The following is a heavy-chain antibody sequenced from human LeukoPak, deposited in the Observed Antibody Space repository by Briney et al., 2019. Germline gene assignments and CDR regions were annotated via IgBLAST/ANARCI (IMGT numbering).Heavy chain of an antibody. CDR3: ARDVIMADDQGWFDP. J-gene: IGHJ5*02. V-gene: IGHV1-2*02. Sequence: ASVKVSCKASGYTFSDYVIHWVRQAPGQGLECMGWINPKSGGTNYVQKFQGRVTMTRDTSINTVHMELSSLNSDDTAMYYCARDVIMADDQGWFDPWGQGTLVTVCS. D-gene: IGHD2-8*01. CDR1: GYTFSDYV. CDR2: INPKSGGT.